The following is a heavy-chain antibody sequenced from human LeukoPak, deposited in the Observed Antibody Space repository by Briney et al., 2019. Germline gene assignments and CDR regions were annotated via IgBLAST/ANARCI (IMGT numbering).Heavy chain of an antibody. Sequence: ASVKVSFKASGYTFTGYYMHWVRQAPGQGLEWMGWINPNSGGTNYAQKFQGRVTMTRDTSISTAYMELGRLRSDDTAVYYCAREGGYCSGGSCYSNWFDPWGQGTLVTVSS. CDR2: INPNSGGT. V-gene: IGHV1-2*02. J-gene: IGHJ5*02. D-gene: IGHD2-15*01. CDR1: GYTFTGYY. CDR3: AREGGYCSGGSCYSNWFDP.